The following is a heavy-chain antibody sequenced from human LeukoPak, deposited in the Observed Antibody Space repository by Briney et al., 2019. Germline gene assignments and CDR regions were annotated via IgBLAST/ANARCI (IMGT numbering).Heavy chain of an antibody. CDR1: GGSISSSSYY. Sequence: SETLSLTCTVSGGSISSSSYYWGWIRQPPGKGLEWIGEINHSGSTNYNPSLKSRVTISVDTSKNQFSLKLSSVTAADTAVYYCARGRRVGATNWGQGTLVTVSS. V-gene: IGHV4-39*07. CDR3: ARGRRVGATN. CDR2: INHSGST. D-gene: IGHD1-26*01. J-gene: IGHJ4*02.